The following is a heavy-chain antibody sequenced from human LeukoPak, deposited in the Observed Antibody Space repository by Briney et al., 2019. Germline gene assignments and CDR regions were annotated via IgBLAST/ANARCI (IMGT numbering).Heavy chain of an antibody. CDR3: AGGTGELVFDY. CDR2: IYHSGST. CDR1: GGSISSYY. V-gene: IGHV4-59*01. J-gene: IGHJ4*02. D-gene: IGHD3-10*01. Sequence: SETLSLTCTVSGGSISSYYWSWIRQPPGKGLEWIGYIYHSGSTNHNPSLKSRVTISVDTSKNQFSLKLSSVTAADTAVYYCAGGTGELVFDYWGQGTLVTVSS.